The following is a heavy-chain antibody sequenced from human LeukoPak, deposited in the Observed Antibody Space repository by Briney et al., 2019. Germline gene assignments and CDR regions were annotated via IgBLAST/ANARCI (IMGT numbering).Heavy chain of an antibody. J-gene: IGHJ4*02. Sequence: SETLSLTCSVSGAFISGTSYYWSWIRQPPGKGLEWIGEINHSGSTFYNPSLTSQVTISVDTSTNQFSLKLTSVTAADTAVYYCARGGDGARLGYWGQGTLVTVSS. D-gene: IGHD3-10*01. CDR1: GAFISGTSYY. CDR3: ARGGDGARLGY. V-gene: IGHV4-39*07. CDR2: INHSGST.